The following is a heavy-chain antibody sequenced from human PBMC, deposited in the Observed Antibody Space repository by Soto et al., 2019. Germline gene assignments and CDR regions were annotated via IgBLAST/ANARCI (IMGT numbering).Heavy chain of an antibody. CDR3: ARHVAVPRTRGFDY. D-gene: IGHD2-15*01. CDR2: IYHSGTT. J-gene: IGHJ4*02. V-gene: IGHV4-4*02. CDR1: GGSISDNW. Sequence: QVQLQESGPGLVKPSGTLSLTCAVAGGSISDNWWSWVXXXXGXGLEWIGEIYHSGTTYYNPSLKGRVIILVDKSASQISLTLSSVTAADTAVYYCARHVAVPRTRGFDYWGQGALVAVSS.